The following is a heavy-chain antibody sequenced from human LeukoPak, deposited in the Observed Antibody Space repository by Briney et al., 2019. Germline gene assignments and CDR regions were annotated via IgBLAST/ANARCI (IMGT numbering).Heavy chain of an antibody. Sequence: GGSLRLSCAASGFTFSSYAMSWVRQAPEKGLEWVSAISGSGGSTYYADSVKGRFTISRDNSKNTLYLQMNSLRAEDTAVYYCAKNRLAASCFDYWGQGTLVTVSS. CDR3: AKNRLAASCFDY. V-gene: IGHV3-23*01. D-gene: IGHD2-15*01. CDR2: ISGSGGST. CDR1: GFTFSSYA. J-gene: IGHJ4*02.